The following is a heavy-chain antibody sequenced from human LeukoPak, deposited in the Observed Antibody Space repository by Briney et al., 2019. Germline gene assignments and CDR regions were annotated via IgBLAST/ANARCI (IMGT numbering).Heavy chain of an antibody. CDR3: AKGVDTATLHGAFDI. D-gene: IGHD5-18*01. J-gene: IGHJ3*02. Sequence: PGGSLRLSCAASGFTFGDYALGWVRQAPGKGLEWVGVISFDGSYKYYADSVKGRFTISRDNSKNTLYLQMNSLRAEDTAVYYCAKGVDTATLHGAFDIWGQGTMVTVSS. CDR1: GFTFGDYA. CDR2: ISFDGSYK. V-gene: IGHV3-30*04.